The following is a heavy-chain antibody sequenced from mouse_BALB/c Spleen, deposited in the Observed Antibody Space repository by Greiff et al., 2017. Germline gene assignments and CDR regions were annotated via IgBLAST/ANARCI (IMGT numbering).Heavy chain of an antibody. D-gene: IGHD2-4*01. V-gene: IGHV1-87*01. CDR2: IYPGDGDT. J-gene: IGHJ4*01. Sequence: QVQLKQSGAELARPGASVKLSCKASGYTFTSYWMQWVKQRPGQGLEWIGAIYPGDGDTRYTQKFKGKATLTADKSSSTAYMQLSSLASEDSAVYYCARGGMITTDAMDYWGQGTSVTVSS. CDR1: GYTFTSYW. CDR3: ARGGMITTDAMDY.